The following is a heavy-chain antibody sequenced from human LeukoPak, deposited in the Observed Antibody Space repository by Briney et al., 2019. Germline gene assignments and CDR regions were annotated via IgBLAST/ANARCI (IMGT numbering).Heavy chain of an antibody. CDR3: ARKGGGGWYVSYYYYYMDV. D-gene: IGHD6-19*01. Sequence: PGGSLRLSCAASGFTFSSYAMHWVRQAPGKGLEWVAVISYDGSNKYYADSVKGRFTISRDNSKNTLYLQMNSLRAEDTAVYYCARKGGGGWYVSYYYYYMDVWGKGTTVTISS. J-gene: IGHJ6*03. CDR1: GFTFSSYA. CDR2: ISYDGSNK. V-gene: IGHV3-30*04.